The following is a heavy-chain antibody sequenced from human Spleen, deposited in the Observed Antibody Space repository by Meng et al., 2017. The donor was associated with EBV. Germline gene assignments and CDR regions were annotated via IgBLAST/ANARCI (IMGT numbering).Heavy chain of an antibody. CDR3: ASAPPGLPHDS. Sequence: QGELHQGGAGPVRPSGPLSLTCAVSGGSFSDDHWSWVRQPLGKGLEWIGEINHGGRPKYNPSLKSRVTISVDTSKNQFSLNLISVTAADTAVYYCASAPPGLPHDSWGQGTLVTVS. CDR1: GGSFSDDH. V-gene: IGHV4-34*01. D-gene: IGHD5-12*01. J-gene: IGHJ4*02. CDR2: INHGGRP.